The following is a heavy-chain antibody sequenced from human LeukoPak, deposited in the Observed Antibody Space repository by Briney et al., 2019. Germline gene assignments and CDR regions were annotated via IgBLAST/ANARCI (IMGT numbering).Heavy chain of an antibody. V-gene: IGHV3-74*01. D-gene: IGHD2-21*02. CDR1: GFSFSLYL. CDR2: LNSDGSIT. Sequence: GGSLRLSCAASGFSFSLYLMHWVRQTPGKGLVWVSRLNSDGSITSYADSVKGRFTISRDNAKNTLYLEMNSLRAEDTAVYYCVREYCGGDCYTDFWGQGTLVTVSS. J-gene: IGHJ4*02. CDR3: VREYCGGDCYTDF.